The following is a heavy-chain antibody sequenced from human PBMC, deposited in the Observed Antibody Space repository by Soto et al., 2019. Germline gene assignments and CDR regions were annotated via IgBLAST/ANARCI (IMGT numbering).Heavy chain of an antibody. D-gene: IGHD2-21*01. CDR1: GFTFSDHY. J-gene: IGHJ4*02. V-gene: IGHV3-72*01. CDR2: IRNQVNSQST. CDR3: AKVSVSDYSFDY. Sequence: EVQLVESGGGVVQPGGSLRLSCAASGFTFSDHYMDWVRQAPGKGLEWVGRIRNQVNSQSTEYAASVKGRFTISRDDSKNSLDLQMISLKTEDTTVYYCAKVSVSDYSFDYWGQGILVTVSS.